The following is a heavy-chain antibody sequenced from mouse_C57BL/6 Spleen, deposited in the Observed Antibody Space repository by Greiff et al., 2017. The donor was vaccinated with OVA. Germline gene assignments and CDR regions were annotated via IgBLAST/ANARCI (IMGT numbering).Heavy chain of an antibody. CDR1: GFTFSSYG. CDR2: ISSGGSYT. Sequence: VQVVESGGDLVKPGGSLKLSCAASGFTFSSYGMSWVRQTPDKRLEWVATISSGGSYTYYPDSVKGRFTISRDNAKNTLYLQMSSLKSEDTAMYYCARQDYGSSHYFDYWGQGTTLTVSS. CDR3: ARQDYGSSHYFDY. V-gene: IGHV5-6*01. J-gene: IGHJ2*01. D-gene: IGHD1-1*01.